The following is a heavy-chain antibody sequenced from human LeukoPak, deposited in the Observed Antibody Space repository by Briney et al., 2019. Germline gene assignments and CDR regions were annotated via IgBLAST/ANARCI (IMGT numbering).Heavy chain of an antibody. CDR3: ARRIAVAGTLWFDP. V-gene: IGHV1-46*01. J-gene: IGHJ5*02. CDR1: GYTFTSYY. Sequence: ASVKVSCKASGYTFTSYYIYWVRQAPGQGLEWMGVINPSGGSTNYAQKFQGRVTMTMDTSTSTVYMELSSLRSEDTAVYYCARRIAVAGTLWFDPWGQGTLVTVSS. D-gene: IGHD6-19*01. CDR2: INPSGGST.